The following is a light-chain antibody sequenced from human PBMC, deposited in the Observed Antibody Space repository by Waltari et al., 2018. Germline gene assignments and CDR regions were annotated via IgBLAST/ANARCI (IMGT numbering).Light chain of an antibody. CDR3: SSFTSSATWV. V-gene: IGLV2-14*03. CDR1: NSDIGVYNY. Sequence: QSALTQPASLSGSPRQSITISCTGTNSDIGVYNYFSWYQHHSGKAPKLMIFGVSDRPSGVSNRFSGSKSGNTASLTISELQADDEADYYCSSFTSSATWVFGGGTKLTVL. J-gene: IGLJ3*02. CDR2: GVS.